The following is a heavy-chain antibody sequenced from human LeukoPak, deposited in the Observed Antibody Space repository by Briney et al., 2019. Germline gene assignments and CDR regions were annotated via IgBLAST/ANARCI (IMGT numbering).Heavy chain of an antibody. CDR3: ASFDY. V-gene: IGHV4-39*01. J-gene: IGHJ4*02. CDR2: IYYSGST. Sequence: SETLSLTCTVSGGSISSSSYYWGWIRQPRGKGLEWNVSIYYSGSTYYNPALKCRVTISVDTSKNQFSLKLSSVTAADTAVYYCASFDYCGQGTLVTVSS. CDR1: GGSISSSSYY.